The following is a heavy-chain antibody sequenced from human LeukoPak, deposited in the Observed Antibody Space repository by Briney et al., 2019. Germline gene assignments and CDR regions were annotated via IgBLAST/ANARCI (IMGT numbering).Heavy chain of an antibody. CDR1: GFTFSSYA. D-gene: IGHD3-10*01. CDR3: ARDSYYYGSGSYLVSDY. Sequence: GRSLRLSCAASGFTFSSYAMHWVRQAPGKGLEWVAVISYDGSNKYYADSVKGRFTISRDNSKNTLYLQMNSLRAEDTAVYYCARDSYYYGSGSYLVSDYWGQGTLVAVSS. CDR2: ISYDGSNK. V-gene: IGHV3-30*04. J-gene: IGHJ4*02.